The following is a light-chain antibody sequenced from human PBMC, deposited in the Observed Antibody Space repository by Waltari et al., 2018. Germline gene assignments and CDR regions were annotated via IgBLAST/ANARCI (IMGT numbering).Light chain of an antibody. Sequence: DIVMTQSPDSLAVSLGERATINCQSSPTVLHSSNTKNYVAWYQQKPGQPPKLLIYWSSTRESGVPDRFSGSGSGTDFTLTISSLQAEDVAVYYCHQYSSTPWTFGQGTKVEVK. V-gene: IGKV4-1*01. J-gene: IGKJ1*01. CDR2: WSS. CDR1: PTVLHSSNTKNY. CDR3: HQYSSTPWT.